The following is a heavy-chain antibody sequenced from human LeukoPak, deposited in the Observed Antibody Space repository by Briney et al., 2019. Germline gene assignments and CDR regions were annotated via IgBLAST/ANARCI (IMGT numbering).Heavy chain of an antibody. J-gene: IGHJ4*02. CDR2: ISAYNGNT. V-gene: IGHV1-18*01. CDR3: AREYTIFGVVIPLDY. D-gene: IGHD3-3*01. Sequence: ASVKVSCKASGYTFTIYGISWVRQAPGQGLEWMGWISAYNGNTNYAQKLQGRVTMTTDASTSTAYMELRSLRSDDTAVYYCAREYTIFGVVIPLDYWGQGTLVTVSS. CDR1: GYTFTIYG.